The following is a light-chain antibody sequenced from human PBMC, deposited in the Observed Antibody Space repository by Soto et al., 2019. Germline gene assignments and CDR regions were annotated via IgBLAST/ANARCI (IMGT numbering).Light chain of an antibody. J-gene: IGKJ2*01. CDR2: DAS. CDR1: QSISAW. V-gene: IGKV1-5*01. Sequence: DIQMTQSPSTLSASVGDRVTITCRASQSISAWLAWYQQKPGKAPKLLIYDASNLESGGPSRFSGSGSGTEFTLTISSLQPDDFATYYCQQYHSYAPYTFGQGTKLEIK. CDR3: QQYHSYAPYT.